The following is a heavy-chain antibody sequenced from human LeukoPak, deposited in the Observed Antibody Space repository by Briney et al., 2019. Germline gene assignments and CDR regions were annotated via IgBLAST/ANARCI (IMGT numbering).Heavy chain of an antibody. D-gene: IGHD3-22*01. CDR3: TCRSVVFTRGSGYPPGFDY. Sequence: GGSLRLSCAASGFNFASHWMHWVRQTPGKGLVWVSRVNSGGSGTSYADSVEGRFTISRDNAKNTLHLQMNSLRTDDTAVYYCTCRSVVFTRGSGYPPGFDYWGQGTLVTVSS. J-gene: IGHJ4*02. V-gene: IGHV3-74*01. CDR1: GFNFASHW. CDR2: VNSGGSGT.